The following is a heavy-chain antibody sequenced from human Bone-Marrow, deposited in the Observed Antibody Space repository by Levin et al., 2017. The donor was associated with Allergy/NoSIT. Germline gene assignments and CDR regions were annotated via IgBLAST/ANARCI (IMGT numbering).Heavy chain of an antibody. J-gene: IGHJ6*03. CDR2: IYSASST. Sequence: GGSLRLSCAASGITVSRNYMTWVRQAPGKGLEWVSGIYSASSTYYADSVKGRFTIYRDSSKNTLFLQMNSLRAEDTAVYYCARDFRFGPDYYYYYMDVWGKGTTVTVSS. CDR1: GITVSRNY. D-gene: IGHD3-16*01. V-gene: IGHV3-66*02. CDR3: ARDFRFGPDYYYYYMDV.